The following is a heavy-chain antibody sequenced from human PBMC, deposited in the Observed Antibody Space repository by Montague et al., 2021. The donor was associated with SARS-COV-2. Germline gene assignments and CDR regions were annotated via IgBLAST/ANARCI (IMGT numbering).Heavy chain of an antibody. V-gene: IGHV4-59*01. CDR3: ARRSLGYCSGGSCYSAFDP. J-gene: IGHJ5*02. CDR1: GGSISSYY. Sequence: SETLSLTCTVAGGSISSYYWSWIRQPPGKGLEWIGYIYYSWSTNXXPSRKSGVIISVDTSKNQFSLKLSSVTAADTAVYYCARRSLGYCSGGSCYSAFDPWRQPTPVTVSS. CDR2: IYYSWST. D-gene: IGHD2-15*01.